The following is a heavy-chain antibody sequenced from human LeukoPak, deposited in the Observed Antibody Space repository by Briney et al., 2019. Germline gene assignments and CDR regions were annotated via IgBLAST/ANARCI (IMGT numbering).Heavy chain of an antibody. CDR3: AIAERRSPIDY. D-gene: IGHD1-1*01. CDR1: GFTFNNYA. V-gene: IGHV3-23*01. CDR2: IMIGGDGK. Sequence: GGSLRLSCAGSGFTFNNYAMSWVRRAPRKGLEWVSTIMIGGDGKHYADSVKGRFTISRDNSKNTLYLQMNSLRAEDTAVYYCAIAERRSPIDYWGQGTLVTVSS. J-gene: IGHJ4*02.